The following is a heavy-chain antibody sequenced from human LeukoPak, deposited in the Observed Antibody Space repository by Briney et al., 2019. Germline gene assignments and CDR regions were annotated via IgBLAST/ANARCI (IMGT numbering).Heavy chain of an antibody. CDR3: ARVRSVREYYDFWSGYYVDP. V-gene: IGHV4-39*01. Sequence: PSETLSLTCTVSGGSISSSSYYWGWIRQPPGKGLEWIGSIYYSGSTYYNPSLKSRVTISVDTSKNQFSLKLSSVTAADTAVYYCARVRSVREYYDFWSGYYVDPWGQGTLVTVSS. CDR1: GGSISSSSYY. CDR2: IYYSGST. D-gene: IGHD3-3*01. J-gene: IGHJ5*02.